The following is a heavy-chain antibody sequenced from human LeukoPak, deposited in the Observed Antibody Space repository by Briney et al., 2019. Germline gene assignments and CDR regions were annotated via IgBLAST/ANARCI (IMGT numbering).Heavy chain of an antibody. CDR2: IYHRGST. CDR1: GYSINSTYY. J-gene: IGHJ4*02. V-gene: IGHV4-38-2*01. D-gene: IGHD3-10*01. Sequence: SETLSLTCAVSGYSINSTYYWGWIRQPPGKGLEWIGSIYHRGSTYYNPSLKSRLTISVDTSKNQFSLKLRSVTAADTAVYYCAGWVGELLPLFAYWGQGILVTVSS. CDR3: AGWVGELLPLFAY.